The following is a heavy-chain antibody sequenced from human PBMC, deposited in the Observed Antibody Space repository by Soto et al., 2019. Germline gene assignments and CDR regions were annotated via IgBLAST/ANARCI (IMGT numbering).Heavy chain of an antibody. J-gene: IGHJ4*02. CDR2: ISGSGGST. CDR3: AKDGRGYSSSSRPYYFDY. V-gene: IGHV3-23*01. D-gene: IGHD6-6*01. Sequence: GGSLRLSCAASGYTVSSYGMHWVRQAPGKGLEWVSAISGSGGSTYYADSVKGRFTISRDNSKNTLYLQMNSLRAEDTAVFYCAKDGRGYSSSSRPYYFDYWGLGTLLTVSS. CDR1: GYTVSSYG.